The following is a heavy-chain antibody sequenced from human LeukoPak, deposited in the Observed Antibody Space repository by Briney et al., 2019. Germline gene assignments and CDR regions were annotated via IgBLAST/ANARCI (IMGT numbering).Heavy chain of an antibody. Sequence: GGSLRLSCAASGFTFSSYWMSWVRQAPGKGLEWVANIKQDGSEKYCVDSVKGRFTISRDNAKNSLYLQMNSLRAEDTAVYYCARAIYSYGLYYYYYYGMDVWGQGTTVTVSS. J-gene: IGHJ6*02. CDR1: GFTFSSYW. D-gene: IGHD5-18*01. CDR2: IKQDGSEK. V-gene: IGHV3-7*01. CDR3: ARAIYSYGLYYYYYYGMDV.